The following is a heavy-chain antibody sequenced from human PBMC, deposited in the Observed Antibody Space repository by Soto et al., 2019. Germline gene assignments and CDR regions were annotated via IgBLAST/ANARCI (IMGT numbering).Heavy chain of an antibody. V-gene: IGHV1-2*02. J-gene: IGHJ4*02. D-gene: IGHD1-26*01. CDR1: GYTFTGYY. CDR3: ARGIFYNVWELPLRYYFDY. CDR2: INPQTGGT. Sequence: ASVKVSCKASGYTFTGYYIHWVREAPGQGLEWMGWINPQTGGTSYAQKFQGRVTLSRDTSASTAYMELSSLRSEDTAVYYCARGIFYNVWELPLRYYFDYWGQGTLVTVSS.